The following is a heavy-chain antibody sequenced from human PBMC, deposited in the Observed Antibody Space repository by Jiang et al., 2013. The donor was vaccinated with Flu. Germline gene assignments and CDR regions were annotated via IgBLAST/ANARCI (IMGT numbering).Heavy chain of an antibody. V-gene: IGHV4-38-2*01. Sequence: TCAVSGYSISSGYYWGWIRQPPGKGLEWIGSIYHSGSTYYNPSLKSRVTISIDTSKNQFSLKLSSVTAADTAVFYCVSGYYGRGDYWGQGTLVTVSS. CDR2: IYHSGST. D-gene: IGHD3-22*01. CDR3: VSGYYGRGDY. J-gene: IGHJ4*02. CDR1: GYSISSGYY.